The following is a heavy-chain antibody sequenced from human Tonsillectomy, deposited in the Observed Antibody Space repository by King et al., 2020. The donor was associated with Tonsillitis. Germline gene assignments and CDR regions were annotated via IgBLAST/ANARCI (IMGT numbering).Heavy chain of an antibody. V-gene: IGHV3-9*01. CDR1: GFTFDDYA. J-gene: IGHJ6*02. Sequence: VQLVESGGGLVQPGRSLRLSCAASGFTFDDYAMHWVRQAPGKGLEWVSGISWNSGRIGYAASVKGRFTISSDNAKNSLYLQMNSLRAEDTALYYCAIDSIHHSSGWYGDYYYGMDVWGQGTTVTVSS. CDR2: ISWNSGRI. CDR3: AIDSIHHSSGWYGDYYYGMDV. D-gene: IGHD6-19*01.